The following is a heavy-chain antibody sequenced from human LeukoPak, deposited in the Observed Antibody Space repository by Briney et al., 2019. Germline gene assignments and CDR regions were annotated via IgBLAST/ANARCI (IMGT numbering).Heavy chain of an antibody. V-gene: IGHV3-23*01. CDR2: ISGSGGRS. CDR1: GFTFSSYD. CDR3: AKDPDMTEVTVVDY. Sequence: GGSLRLSCTASGFTFSSYDMSWVRQAPGKGLEWVSAISGSGGRSYYADFVKGRFTISIDNSKNTLYLQMNSLRAEYTAVYYCAKDPDMTEVTVVDYWGQGTLVTVSS. J-gene: IGHJ4*02. D-gene: IGHD4-17*01.